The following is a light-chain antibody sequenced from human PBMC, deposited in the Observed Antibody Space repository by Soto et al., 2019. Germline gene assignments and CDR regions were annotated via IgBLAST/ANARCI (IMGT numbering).Light chain of an antibody. CDR2: EVN. J-gene: IGLJ1*01. Sequence: QYDLTQPPSASGSPGQSVTISCTGNRSDVGGYNFVSWYQHHPGKAPKLIIYEVNKRPSGVPDRFSGSKSGNTASLTVSGLQAEDEADYYCNSYAGSNNDVFGTGTKLTVL. CDR3: NSYAGSNNDV. CDR1: RSDVGGYNF. V-gene: IGLV2-8*01.